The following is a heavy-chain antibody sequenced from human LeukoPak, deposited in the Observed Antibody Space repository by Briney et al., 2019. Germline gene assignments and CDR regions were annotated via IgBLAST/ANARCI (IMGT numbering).Heavy chain of an antibody. CDR1: GGSFSGYY. D-gene: IGHD3-10*01. Sequence: SETLSLTCAVYGGSFSGYYWSWIRQPPGKGLEWIGEINHSGSTHYNPYLKSRVTISVDTSKNQFSLKLSSVTAADTAVYYCALNYYGSEYYFDYWGQGTLVTVSS. CDR3: ALNYYGSEYYFDY. CDR2: INHSGST. V-gene: IGHV4-34*01. J-gene: IGHJ4*02.